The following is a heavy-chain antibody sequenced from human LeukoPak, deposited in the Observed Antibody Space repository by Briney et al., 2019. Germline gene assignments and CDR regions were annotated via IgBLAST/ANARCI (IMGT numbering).Heavy chain of an antibody. V-gene: IGHV4-30-2*01. CDR1: GGSISSGGYS. J-gene: IGHJ3*02. Sequence: SQTLSLTCAVSGGSISSGGYSWSWIRQPPGTGLEWIGYIYHSGSTYYNPSLKSRVTISVDRSKNQFSLKLSSVTAADTAVYYCARGGDFTMTSSSPHAFDIWGQGTMVTVSS. CDR2: IYHSGST. CDR3: ARGGDFTMTSSSPHAFDI. D-gene: IGHD3-22*01.